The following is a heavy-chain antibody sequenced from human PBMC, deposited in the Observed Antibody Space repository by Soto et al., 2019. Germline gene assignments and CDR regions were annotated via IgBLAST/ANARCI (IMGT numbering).Heavy chain of an antibody. J-gene: IGHJ5*02. Sequence: SETLSLTCTVSGGSISSYYWSWIRQPPGEGLEWIGYIYYSGSTNYNPSLKSRVTISVDTSKNQFSLKLSSVTAADTAVYYCARLDSLQGGPYCSSTSCYGGWFDPWGQGTLVTVS. CDR2: IYYSGST. D-gene: IGHD2-2*01. V-gene: IGHV4-59*08. CDR1: GGSISSYY. CDR3: ARLDSLQGGPYCSSTSCYGGWFDP.